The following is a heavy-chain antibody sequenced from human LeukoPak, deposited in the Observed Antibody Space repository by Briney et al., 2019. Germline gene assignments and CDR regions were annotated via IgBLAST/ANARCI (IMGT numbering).Heavy chain of an antibody. Sequence: SETLSLTCTVSGGSLSSNSYYWGWIRQPPGKGLEWIGSMSYSGNTYYNPSLKSRVTISVDTSKNQFSLKLNSVTAADTAVYHCARNYYESSGYYIRYWYFDLWGRGTLVTVSS. J-gene: IGHJ2*01. CDR2: MSYSGNT. V-gene: IGHV4-39*01. CDR1: GGSLSSNSYY. CDR3: ARNYYESSGYYIRYWYFDL. D-gene: IGHD3-22*01.